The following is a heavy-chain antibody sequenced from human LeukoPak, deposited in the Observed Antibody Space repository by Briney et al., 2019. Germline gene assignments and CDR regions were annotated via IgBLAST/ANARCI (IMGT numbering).Heavy chain of an antibody. D-gene: IGHD6-13*01. V-gene: IGHV3-23*01. CDR1: GFTLRNYA. CDR3: AKGQSAGTRVFRWFDP. CDR2: ISGSGGSA. J-gene: IGHJ5*02. Sequence: TGGSLRLSCTASGFTLRNYAMTWVRQAPGKGLEFVSAISGSGGSAYYADSVKGRFTIARDNSNNTLYLQMNSLRAEDTAVYYCAKGQSAGTRVFRWFDPWGQGTLVTVSS.